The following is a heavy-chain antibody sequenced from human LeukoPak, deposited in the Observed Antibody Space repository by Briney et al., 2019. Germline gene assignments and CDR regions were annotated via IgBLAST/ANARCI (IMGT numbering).Heavy chain of an antibody. D-gene: IGHD1-26*01. V-gene: IGHV4-34*01. CDR1: GGSFSGYY. J-gene: IGHJ6*02. Sequence: SETLSLTCAVYGGSFSGYYWSWIRQPPGKGLEWIGEINHSGSTNYNPSLKSRVTISVDTSKNQFSLKLSSVTAADMAVYYCARVRRTAVSRYSGYYYYYGMDVWGQGTTVTVSS. CDR2: INHSGST. CDR3: ARVRRTAVSRYSGYYYYYGMDV.